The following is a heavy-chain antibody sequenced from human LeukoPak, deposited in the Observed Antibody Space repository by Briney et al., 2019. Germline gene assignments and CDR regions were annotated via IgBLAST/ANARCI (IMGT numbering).Heavy chain of an antibody. CDR2: ISAYNGNT. D-gene: IGHD3-22*01. V-gene: IGHV1-18*01. CDR1: GYTFTSYG. CDR3: ARDLSETYYYDSSTDY. J-gene: IGHJ4*02. Sequence: GASVTVSCKASGYTFTSYGISWVGQAPGQGLEGMGWISAYNGNTNYAQKLQGRVTMTTDTSTSTAYMELRSLRSDDTAVYYCARDLSETYYYDSSTDYWGQGTLVTVSS.